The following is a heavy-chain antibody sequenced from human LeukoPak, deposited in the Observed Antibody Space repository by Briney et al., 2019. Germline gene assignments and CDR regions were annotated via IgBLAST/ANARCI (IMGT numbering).Heavy chain of an antibody. CDR2: INPSGGST. J-gene: IGHJ6*03. V-gene: IGHV1-46*01. D-gene: IGHD3-10*01. CDR1: GYTFTSYY. Sequence: ASVKVSCKASGYTFTSYYMHWVRQAPGQGLEWMGIINPSGGSTSYAQKFQGRVTMTRDTSTSTVYMELSSLRSEDTAVYYCARAVVRGVNPYYYYYYMDVWGKGTTVTVSS. CDR3: ARAVVRGVNPYYYYYYMDV.